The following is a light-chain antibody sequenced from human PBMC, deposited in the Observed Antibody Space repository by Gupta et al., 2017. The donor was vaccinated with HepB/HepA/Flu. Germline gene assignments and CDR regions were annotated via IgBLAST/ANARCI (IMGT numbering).Light chain of an antibody. CDR3: NSQTSSNTGWV. Sequence: ALPEPASVSGSPGPASSIPCSGTSGYVGGYKDVSWYQQHPGQAPKLIIYDVSIRPSGVPDRFSCSKSGTTASLTISGLQAEDEADYYCNSQTSSNTGWVFGGGTKLTVL. CDR1: SGYVGGYKD. CDR2: DVS. V-gene: IGLV2-14*03. J-gene: IGLJ3*02.